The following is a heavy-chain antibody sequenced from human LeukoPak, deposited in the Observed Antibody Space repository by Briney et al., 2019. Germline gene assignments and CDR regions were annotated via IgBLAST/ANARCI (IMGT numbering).Heavy chain of an antibody. D-gene: IGHD6-13*01. V-gene: IGHV4-59*01. CDR1: GGSISSFY. CDR2: IYYSGST. Sequence: SETLSLTCTVSGGSISSFYWNWIRQPPGKGLEWMGYIYYSGSTNYNPSLKSRVTMSVDTSKNQFSLNLRSVTAADTAVYYCAREVVAAAGTVDYWGQGTLVTVSS. J-gene: IGHJ4*02. CDR3: AREVVAAAGTVDY.